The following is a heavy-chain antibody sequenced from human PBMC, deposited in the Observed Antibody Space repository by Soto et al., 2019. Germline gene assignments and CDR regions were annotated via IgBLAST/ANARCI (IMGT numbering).Heavy chain of an antibody. D-gene: IGHD2-15*01. CDR1: GGSIRSSSYY. V-gene: IGHV4-39*01. J-gene: IGHJ2*01. CDR2: TYYTGSS. CDR3: ARHVYCSGGSCYRSYWYFDL. Sequence: QLQLQESGPGLVKPSETLSLTCTVSGGSIRSSSYYWGWIRQPPGKGLEWIGSTYYTGSSYYNPSLKSRGTIPVDTSKNQFSLQLSSVTDADTAVYYCARHVYCSGGSCYRSYWYFDLWGRGTLVTVSS.